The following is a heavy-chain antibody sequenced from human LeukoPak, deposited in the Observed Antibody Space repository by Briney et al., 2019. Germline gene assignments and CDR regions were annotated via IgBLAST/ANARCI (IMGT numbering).Heavy chain of an antibody. CDR2: IYYSGST. Sequence: ASETLSLTCTVSGGSISSSSYYWGWIRQPPGKGLEWIGSIYYSGSTYYNPSLKSRVTISVATSKNQFSLKLSSVTAADTAVYYCARHVLWVGYCSGGSCYFDYWGQGTLVTVSS. D-gene: IGHD2-15*01. CDR1: GGSISSSSYY. V-gene: IGHV4-39*01. CDR3: ARHVLWVGYCSGGSCYFDY. J-gene: IGHJ4*02.